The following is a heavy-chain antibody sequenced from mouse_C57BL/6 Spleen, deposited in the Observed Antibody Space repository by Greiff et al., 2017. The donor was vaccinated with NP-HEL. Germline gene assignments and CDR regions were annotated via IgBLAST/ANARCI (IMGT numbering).Heavy chain of an antibody. CDR2: IDPSDSYT. V-gene: IGHV1-69*01. J-gene: IGHJ4*01. CDR1: GYTFTSYW. Sequence: QVHVKQPGAELVMPGASVKLSCKASGYTFTSYWMHWVKQRPGQGLEWIGEIDPSDSYTNYNQKFKGKSTLTVDKSSSTAYMQLSSLTSEDSAVYYCARGITTVVAPYAMDYWGQGTTVTVSS. CDR3: ARGITTVVAPYAMDY. D-gene: IGHD1-1*01.